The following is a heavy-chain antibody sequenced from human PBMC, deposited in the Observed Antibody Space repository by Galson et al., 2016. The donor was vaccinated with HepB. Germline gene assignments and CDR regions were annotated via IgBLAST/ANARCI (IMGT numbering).Heavy chain of an antibody. CDR1: GFTFSKYW. D-gene: IGHD6-13*01. CDR3: ARDGSSRSSPNGFDI. Sequence: SLRLSCAASGFTFSKYWMSWVRQAPGKGLEWVSYISSSRSYTKYADSVKGRFTISRDNAKNSLYLQMNSLRAEDTAVYYCARDGSSRSSPNGFDIWGQGTMVTVSS. J-gene: IGHJ3*02. V-gene: IGHV3-11*05. CDR2: ISSSRSYT.